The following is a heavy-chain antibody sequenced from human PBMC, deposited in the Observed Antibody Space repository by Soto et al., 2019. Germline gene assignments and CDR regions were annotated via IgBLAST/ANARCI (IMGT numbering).Heavy chain of an antibody. D-gene: IGHD3-10*01. CDR1: GYTFTGYD. Sequence: QVQLVQSGAEVKKPGASVKVSCKASGYTFTGYDINWVRQATGQGLEWMGWMNPSSGYTGYAQKFQGRVTMTRDTSISTAYMELSSLTSEDTAIYYCARALAECRWLGDRDCWGQGTLVTVSS. J-gene: IGHJ4*02. CDR3: ARALAECRWLGDRDC. V-gene: IGHV1-8*01. CDR2: MNPSSGYT.